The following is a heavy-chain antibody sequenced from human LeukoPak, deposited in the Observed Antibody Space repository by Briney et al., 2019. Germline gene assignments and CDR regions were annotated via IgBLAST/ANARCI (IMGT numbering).Heavy chain of an antibody. D-gene: IGHD1-1*01. J-gene: IGHJ4*02. CDR3: ARLREDINWYFDY. CDR1: GCPFTDFY. Sequence: GASVKVSCKASGCPFTDFYIHWVRQAPGQGLEWMGWINPNSGGADYVQKFQGRVTMTRDTSISTVYMEMSRLTSDDTAVYYCARLREDINWYFDYWGQGTLVAVSS. CDR2: INPNSGGA. V-gene: IGHV1-2*02.